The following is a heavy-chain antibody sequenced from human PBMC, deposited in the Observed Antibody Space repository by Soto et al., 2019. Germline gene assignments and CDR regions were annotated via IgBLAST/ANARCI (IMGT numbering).Heavy chain of an antibody. Sequence: EVQLVESGGGLVQPGGSLRVSCAASGLTVSNNSMNWVRQITGKGLEWVSITFSGGSTYYADSVKGRFTVSRDNSKNTLHLHMNSLTAEDTAVYYCARAGVYSSAYMDVWGEGATVTVSS. V-gene: IGHV3-66*01. J-gene: IGHJ6*03. CDR2: TFSGGST. D-gene: IGHD6-25*01. CDR1: GLTVSNNS. CDR3: ARAGVYSSAYMDV.